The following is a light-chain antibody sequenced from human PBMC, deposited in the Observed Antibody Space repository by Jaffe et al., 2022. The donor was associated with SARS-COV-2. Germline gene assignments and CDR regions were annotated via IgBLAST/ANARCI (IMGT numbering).Light chain of an antibody. Sequence: EIVMTQSPATLSVSPGERATLSCRASQSVSSNLAWYQQKPGQAPRLLIYDASTRATGIPARFSGSGSGTEFTLTISSLQSEDFAVYYCQQYNNWPWGTFGQGTKLEIK. V-gene: IGKV3-15*01. CDR2: DAS. CDR3: QQYNNWPWGT. CDR1: QSVSSN. J-gene: IGKJ2*02.